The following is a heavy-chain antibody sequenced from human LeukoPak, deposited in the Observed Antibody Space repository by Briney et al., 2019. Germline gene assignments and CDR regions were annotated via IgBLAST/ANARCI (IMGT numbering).Heavy chain of an antibody. CDR2: IYYSGST. Sequence: SYXWGWIRQPPGKGLXWIGSIYYSGSTYYNPSLKSRVTISVDTSKNQFSLKLSSVTAADTAVYYCARTNCGGDCYSFDYWGQGTLVTVSS. V-gene: IGHV4-39*01. CDR3: ARTNCGGDCYSFDY. D-gene: IGHD2-21*01. J-gene: IGHJ4*02. CDR1: SYX.